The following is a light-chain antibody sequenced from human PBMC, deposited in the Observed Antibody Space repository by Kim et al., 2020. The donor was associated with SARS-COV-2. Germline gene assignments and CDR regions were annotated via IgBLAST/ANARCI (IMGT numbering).Light chain of an antibody. CDR3: CSYAGSSTVV. J-gene: IGLJ1*01. CDR1: SSDVGSYNL. V-gene: IGLV2-23*01. CDR2: EGS. Sequence: QSALTQPASVSGSPGQSITISCTGTSSDVGSYNLVSWYQQHPGKAPKLMIYEGSKRPSGVSNRFSGSKSGNTASLTISGLQAADEADYYCCSYAGSSTVVFGTGTKVTVL.